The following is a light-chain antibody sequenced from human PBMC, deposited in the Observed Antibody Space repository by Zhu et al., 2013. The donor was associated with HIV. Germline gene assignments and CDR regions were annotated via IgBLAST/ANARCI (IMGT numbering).Light chain of an antibody. CDR2: DNN. CDR1: SSNIGNNY. J-gene: IGLJ2*01. V-gene: IGLV1-51*01. CDR3: ATWDSSLSAVV. Sequence: QSVLTQPPSVSATPGQKVTISCSGSSSNIGNNYVSWYQQLPGTAPKLLIYDNNERPSGIPDRFSASKSGTSATLGITGPQTGDEADYYCATWDSSLSAVVFGGGTKLTVL.